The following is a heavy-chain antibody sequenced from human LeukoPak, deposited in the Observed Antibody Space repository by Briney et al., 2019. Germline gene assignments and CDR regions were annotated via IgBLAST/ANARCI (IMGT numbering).Heavy chain of an antibody. CDR2: IYYTGIT. D-gene: IGHD6-19*01. CDR3: AREVAGTLNFDY. CDR1: GGSLSDYY. J-gene: IGHJ4*02. Sequence: PSETLSLTCAVYGGSLSDYYWSWIRQPPGKGLEWIGYIYYTGITNYNPSLKSRVTISRDTSKNQFSLNLRSVTAADTAVYYCAREVAGTLNFDYWGQGTLVTVSS. V-gene: IGHV4-59*01.